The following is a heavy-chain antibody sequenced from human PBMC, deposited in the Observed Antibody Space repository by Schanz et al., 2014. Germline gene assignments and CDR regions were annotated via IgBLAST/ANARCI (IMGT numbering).Heavy chain of an antibody. CDR1: GYTFTGHY. Sequence: QVQLVQSGAEVKKPGASVKVSCKASGYTFTGHYMHWVRQAPGQGLEWMGRINPNSGGTNYAQKCEGRAPMTWNTPSTTAYMALRRLRSDDTSIYYCARDGHSSNWRSYFFYGLDVWGQGTTVTVSS. V-gene: IGHV1-2*06. J-gene: IGHJ6*02. CDR2: INPNSGGT. D-gene: IGHD6-13*01. CDR3: ARDGHSSNWRSYFFYGLDV.